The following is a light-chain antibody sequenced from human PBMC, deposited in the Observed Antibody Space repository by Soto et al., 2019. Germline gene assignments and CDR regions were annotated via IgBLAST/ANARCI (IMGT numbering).Light chain of an antibody. V-gene: IGKV3-15*01. CDR2: GAS. J-gene: IGKJ2*01. CDR3: QQYFDRPRT. Sequence: EIVMTQSPATLSVSPEERVTLSCRASQSISSSLAWYQQKPGQTPRLLIYGASTRATGIPGSFSGSGSGTEFTLTISSPQSEDSAVYYCQQYFDRPRTFGQGTKLEIK. CDR1: QSISSS.